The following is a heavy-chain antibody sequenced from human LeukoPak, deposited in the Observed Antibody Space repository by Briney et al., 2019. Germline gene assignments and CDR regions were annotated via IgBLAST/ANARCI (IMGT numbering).Heavy chain of an antibody. D-gene: IGHD1-1*01. CDR2: IGIDSGNT. J-gene: IGHJ4*02. CDR3: ASDHNYAFDN. V-gene: IGHV3-48*01. Sequence: GGSLRLSCTASGFPFIEYSMNWVRQVPGKGLEWIAYIGIDSGNTKYADSVRGRFTISADKAKNSLFLQMNSLRVEDTAVYYCASDHNYAFDNWGQGTLVSVAS. CDR1: GFPFIEYS.